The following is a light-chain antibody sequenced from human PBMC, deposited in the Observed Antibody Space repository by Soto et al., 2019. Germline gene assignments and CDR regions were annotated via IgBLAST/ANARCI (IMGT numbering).Light chain of an antibody. J-gene: IGKJ1*01. V-gene: IGKV1-5*03. CDR1: QSISSW. CDR2: KAS. Sequence: DIQMTQSPSTLSASVGYRFTITCRASQSISSWLSWYQQKPGKAPKLLIYKASTLQGGVPSRFSGSGSGTEFTLTISSLQPDDFATYYCQQYNSYWTFGQGTMVDSK. CDR3: QQYNSYWT.